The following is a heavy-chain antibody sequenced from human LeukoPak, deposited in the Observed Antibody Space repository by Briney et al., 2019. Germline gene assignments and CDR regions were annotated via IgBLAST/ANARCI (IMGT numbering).Heavy chain of an antibody. CDR2: IKQDGSDK. Sequence: GGSLRLSCAASGFTFSSYWMSWVRQAPGKGLEWVANIKQDGSDKYYVDSVKGRFTISRDNAKNSLYLQMNSLRAEDTAVYYCARDLHTYYDFWSGLRTPYYFDYWGQGTLVTVSS. CDR1: GFTFSSYW. J-gene: IGHJ4*02. V-gene: IGHV3-7*01. D-gene: IGHD3-3*01. CDR3: ARDLHTYYDFWSGLRTPYYFDY.